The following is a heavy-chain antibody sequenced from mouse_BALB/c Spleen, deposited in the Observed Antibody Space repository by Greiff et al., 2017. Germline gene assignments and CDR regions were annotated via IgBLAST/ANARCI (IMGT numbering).Heavy chain of an antibody. J-gene: IGHJ3*01. V-gene: IGHV1S81*02. Sequence: QVQLQQPGAELVKPAASVTLSCKASGYTFTSYWMHWVKQRPGQGLEWIGEINPSNGRTNYHEKFKSKATRTVDTSYSTAYLQLSSLTSEDSAVYDCARSDYRYVSSWFAYWGQGTLVTVSA. CDR3: ARSDYRYVSSWFAY. CDR2: INPSNGRT. CDR1: GYTFTSYW. D-gene: IGHD2-14*01.